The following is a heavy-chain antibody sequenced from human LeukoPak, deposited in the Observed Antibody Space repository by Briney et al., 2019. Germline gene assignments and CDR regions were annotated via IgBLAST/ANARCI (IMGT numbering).Heavy chain of an antibody. CDR1: GITFSIYW. CDR3: ARGIIAGSGTEAFDY. D-gene: IGHD6-13*01. CDR2: IEQDGSEK. Sequence: PGGSLRLSCAASGITFSIYWMSWVRQAPGKGLEWVANIEQDGSEKYYVDSVKGRFTISRDNAKNSLYLQMNSLRAEDTAVYYCARGIIAGSGTEAFDYWGQGTLVTVS. V-gene: IGHV3-7*01. J-gene: IGHJ4*02.